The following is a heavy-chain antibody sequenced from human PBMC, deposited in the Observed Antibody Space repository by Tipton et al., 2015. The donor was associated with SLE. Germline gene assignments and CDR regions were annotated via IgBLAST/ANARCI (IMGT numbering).Heavy chain of an antibody. CDR3: ARGAMYSSSWYLGNY. Sequence: SCAASGYTFTSYDINWVRQATGQGLEWMGWMNPNSGNTGYAQKFQGRVTMTRNTSISTAYMELSSLRSEDTAVYYCARGAMYSSSWYLGNYWGQGTLVTVSS. CDR2: MNPNSGNT. D-gene: IGHD6-13*01. V-gene: IGHV1-8*01. CDR1: GYTFTSYD. J-gene: IGHJ4*02.